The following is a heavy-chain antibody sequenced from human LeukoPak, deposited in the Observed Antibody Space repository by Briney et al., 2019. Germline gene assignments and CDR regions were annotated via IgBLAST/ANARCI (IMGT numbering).Heavy chain of an antibody. CDR2: ISAYNGNT. CDR1: GYTFNSYG. CDR3: ARGGSCWDHYYMDV. D-gene: IGHD6-19*01. J-gene: IGHJ6*03. V-gene: IGHV1-18*01. Sequence: ASVKVSCKTSGYTFNSYGISWVRQAPGQGLEWMGWISAYNGNTNYAQKFQGRVTMTTDTSTSTAYMELRSLRSDDTAVYYCARGGSCWDHYYMDVWGKGTTVTVSS.